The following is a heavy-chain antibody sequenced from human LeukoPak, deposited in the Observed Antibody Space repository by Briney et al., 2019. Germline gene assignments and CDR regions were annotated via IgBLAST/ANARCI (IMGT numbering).Heavy chain of an antibody. Sequence: SETLSLTCTVSGGSISGYYWSWIRQPPGKGLEWIGYIYYSGSTYYNPSLKSRVTISVDTSKNQFSLKLSSVTAADTAVYYCAREFDSSGYYTPSFDYWGQGTLVTVSS. CDR3: AREFDSSGYYTPSFDY. J-gene: IGHJ4*02. D-gene: IGHD3-22*01. CDR2: IYYSGST. CDR1: GGSISGYY. V-gene: IGHV4-30-4*08.